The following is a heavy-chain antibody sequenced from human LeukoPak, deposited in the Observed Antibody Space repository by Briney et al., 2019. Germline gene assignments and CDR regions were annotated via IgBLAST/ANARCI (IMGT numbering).Heavy chain of an antibody. J-gene: IGHJ5*02. CDR2: INHSGST. D-gene: IGHD6-13*01. Sequence: PSETLSLTCAVYGGSFSGYYWSWIRQPPGKGLEWIGEINHSGSTNYNPSLKSRVTISVDTSKNQFSLKLSSVTAADTAVYYCARVCAAAGTSWFDPWGQGTLVAVSS. V-gene: IGHV4-34*01. CDR1: GGSFSGYY. CDR3: ARVCAAAGTSWFDP.